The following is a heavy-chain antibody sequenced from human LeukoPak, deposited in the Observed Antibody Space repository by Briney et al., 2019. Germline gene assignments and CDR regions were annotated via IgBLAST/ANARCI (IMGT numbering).Heavy chain of an antibody. Sequence: PSETLSLTCTVSGGSISSYYWSWIRQPPGKGLEWIGYIYYSGSTNYNPSLKSRVTISVDTSKNQFSLKLSSVTAADTAVYYCERDIGDSSGYYYGEFDPWGQGTLVTVSS. V-gene: IGHV4-59*01. CDR2: IYYSGST. CDR3: ERDIGDSSGYYYGEFDP. D-gene: IGHD3-22*01. J-gene: IGHJ5*02. CDR1: GGSISSYY.